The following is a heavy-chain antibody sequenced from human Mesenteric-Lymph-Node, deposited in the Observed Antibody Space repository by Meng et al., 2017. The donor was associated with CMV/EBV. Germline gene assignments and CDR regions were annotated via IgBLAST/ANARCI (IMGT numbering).Heavy chain of an antibody. V-gene: IGHV1-8*02. D-gene: IGHD2-2*02. J-gene: IGHJ6*02. CDR1: GYNFPIYD. CDR2: MNPKTGKT. CDR3: ARGRYTVYGVLYCNGFDV. Sequence: ASVKVSCKASGYNFPIYDINWVRQAPGQGLEWIGWMNPKTGKTGYAQRFQDRITLTRDTSISTVYLELSSLISEDTAVYYCARGRYTVYGVLYCNGFDVWGQGTAVTVSS.